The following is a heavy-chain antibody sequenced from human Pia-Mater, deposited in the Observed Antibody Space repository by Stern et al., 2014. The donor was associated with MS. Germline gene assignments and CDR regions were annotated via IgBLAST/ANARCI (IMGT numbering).Heavy chain of an antibody. CDR1: GDSISSYTHY. Sequence: VQLVESGPGLVKPSETLSLTCAVSGDSISSYTHYWAWIRQPPGKGLEWIGSVYYSGATYYNPSLKSPVTLSVDTSKNHFSLGPTSVTAADTAVYYCAKHACTGAACPFDLWGQGTLVTVSS. D-gene: IGHD2-8*02. CDR3: AKHACTGAACPFDL. J-gene: IGHJ4*02. V-gene: IGHV4-39*01. CDR2: VYYSGAT.